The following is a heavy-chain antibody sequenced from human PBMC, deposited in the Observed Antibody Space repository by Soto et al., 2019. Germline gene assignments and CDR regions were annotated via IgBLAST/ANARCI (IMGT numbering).Heavy chain of an antibody. CDR1: GFTFSRHA. J-gene: IGHJ5*01. Sequence: EVQLLESGGGLVQPGGSLRLSCAASGFTFSRHAMTWVRQAPGKGRERVSSISENSGGTYYADSVTGRFTISRDNSKNTLYLQMNSLRAEDTALYYCARKPNGFDSWGQGTLVTVSS. CDR3: ARKPNGFDS. V-gene: IGHV3-23*01. CDR2: ISENSGGT.